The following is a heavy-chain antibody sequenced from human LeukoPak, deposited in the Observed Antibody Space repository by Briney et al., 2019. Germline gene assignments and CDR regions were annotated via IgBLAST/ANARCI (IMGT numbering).Heavy chain of an antibody. CDR2: ISSSSSYI. CDR1: GFTFSSYS. J-gene: IGHJ4*02. Sequence: GGSLRLSCAASGFTFSSYSMNWVRQAPGKGLEWVSAISSSSSYIYYADSVKGRFTISRDNAKNSLYLQMNSLRAEDTAVYYCARGLWFGESDYWGQGTLVTVSS. CDR3: ARGLWFGESDY. V-gene: IGHV3-21*01. D-gene: IGHD3-10*01.